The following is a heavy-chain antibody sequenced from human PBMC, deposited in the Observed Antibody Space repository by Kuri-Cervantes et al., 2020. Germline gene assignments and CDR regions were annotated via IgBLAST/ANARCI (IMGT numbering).Heavy chain of an antibody. V-gene: IGHV1-46*01. CDR2: INPSGGNT. CDR1: GYTFTSYY. CDR3: ASIKGGITIFCLVIRGDY. D-gene: IGHD3-9*01. J-gene: IGHJ4*02. Sequence: ASVKVSCKASGYTFTSYYMHWVRQAPGQGLEWMGIINPSGGNTSYAQKFQGRVTMTRDTSTSTVYMELSSLRSEDTAVYYCASIKGGITIFCLVIRGDYWGQGTLVTVSS.